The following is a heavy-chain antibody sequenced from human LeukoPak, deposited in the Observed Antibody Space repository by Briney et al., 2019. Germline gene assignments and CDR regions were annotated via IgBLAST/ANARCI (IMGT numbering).Heavy chain of an antibody. CDR1: GFTFSSYA. CDR2: ISGSGGST. V-gene: IGHV3-23*01. CDR3: AKVEPRDIVVVVAANNWFDP. J-gene: IGHJ5*02. Sequence: GGSLRLSCAASGFTFSSYAMSWVRQAPGKGLEWVSAISGSGGSTYYADSVKGRFTISRDNSKNTLYLQMNSLRAEDTAVYYCAKVEPRDIVVVVAANNWFDPWGQGTLVTVSS. D-gene: IGHD2-15*01.